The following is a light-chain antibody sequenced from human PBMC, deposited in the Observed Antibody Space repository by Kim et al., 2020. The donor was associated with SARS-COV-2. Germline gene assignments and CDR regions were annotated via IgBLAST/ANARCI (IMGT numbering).Light chain of an antibody. J-gene: IGKJ4*01. V-gene: IGKV1-5*03. Sequence: VSLGDRVPITCRASQSINIWLAWYQQRPAKAPKLLIYMASTLESGVPSRFSGSGSGTEFTLTISCLQPDDFATYYCQQDNSYPLAFGGGTKVEIK. CDR3: QQDNSYPLA. CDR2: MAS. CDR1: QSINIW.